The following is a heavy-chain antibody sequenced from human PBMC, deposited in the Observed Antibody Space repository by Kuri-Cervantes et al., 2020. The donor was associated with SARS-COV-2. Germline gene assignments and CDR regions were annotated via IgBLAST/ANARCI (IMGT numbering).Heavy chain of an antibody. J-gene: IGHJ4*02. D-gene: IGHD5-24*01. CDR3: AKDPGDGYFDY. V-gene: IGHV3-23*01. CDR1: GFTFSSYA. CDR2: ISGSGGST. Sequence: GGSLRLSCAASGFTFSSYAMGWVRQAPGKGLEWVSAISGSGGSTYYADSVKGRFTISRDNSKNTLYLQMNSLRAEDTAVHYCAKDPGDGYFDYWGQGTLVTVSS.